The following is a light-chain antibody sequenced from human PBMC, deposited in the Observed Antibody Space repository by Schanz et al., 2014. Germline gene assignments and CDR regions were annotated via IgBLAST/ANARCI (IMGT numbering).Light chain of an antibody. J-gene: IGKJ4*01. CDR1: QSINSF. Sequence: DIQMTQSPSTLSASVGDRVTITCRASQSINSFLAWYQYKPGRAPSLLIFDASTLESGVPSRFSGNGSGTDFTLTISSLQPEDFATYYCQQANSFPLTFGGGTKVEIK. CDR2: DAS. CDR3: QQANSFPLT. V-gene: IGKV1-12*01.